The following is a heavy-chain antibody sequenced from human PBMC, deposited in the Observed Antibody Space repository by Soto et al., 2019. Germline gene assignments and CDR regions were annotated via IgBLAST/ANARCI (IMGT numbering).Heavy chain of an antibody. CDR3: ARDYSGYCSGGSCAPGAFDI. D-gene: IGHD2-15*01. J-gene: IGHJ3*02. CDR2: IWYDGSNK. Sequence: PGGSLRLSCAASGFTFSSYVMHWVRQAPGKGLEWVAVIWYDGSNKYYADSVKGRFTISRDNSKNTLYLQMNSLRAEDTAVYYCARDYSGYCSGGSCAPGAFDIWGQGTMVTVSS. CDR1: GFTFSSYV. V-gene: IGHV3-33*01.